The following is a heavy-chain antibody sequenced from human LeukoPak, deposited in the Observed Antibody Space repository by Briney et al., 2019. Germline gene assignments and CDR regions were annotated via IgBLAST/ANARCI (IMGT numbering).Heavy chain of an antibody. CDR3: ARANYGSGYVFDY. D-gene: IGHD3-10*01. CDR1: GFTFSSYA. V-gene: IGHV3-30*04. J-gene: IGHJ4*02. CDR2: ISYDGSNK. Sequence: PGGSLRLSCAASGFTFSSYAMHWVRQAPGKGLEWVAVISYDGSNKYYADSVKGRFTIARDNAKNSLYLQMNSLRAEDTAVYYCARANYGSGYVFDYWGQGSLVTVSS.